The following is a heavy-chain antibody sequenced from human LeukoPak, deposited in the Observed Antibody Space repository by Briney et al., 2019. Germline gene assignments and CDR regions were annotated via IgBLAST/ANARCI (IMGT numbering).Heavy chain of an antibody. D-gene: IGHD2-2*01. CDR2: ISYDGSNK. Sequence: GGSLRLSCAASGLTFSSYATHWVRQAPGKGLEWVAVISYDGSNKYYADSVKGRFTISRDNSKNTLYLQMNSLRAEDTAVYYCAQELGSIYYYCGMDVWGQGTTVTVSS. CDR3: AQELGSIYYYCGMDV. V-gene: IGHV3-30-3*02. CDR1: GLTFSSYA. J-gene: IGHJ6*02.